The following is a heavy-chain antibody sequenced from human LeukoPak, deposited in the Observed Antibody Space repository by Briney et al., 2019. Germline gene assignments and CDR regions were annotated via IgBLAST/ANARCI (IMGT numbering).Heavy chain of an antibody. CDR3: AKEASGIAAAGYFAY. J-gene: IGHJ4*02. CDR2: ISWNSGSI. V-gene: IGHV3-9*03. CDR1: GFTFDDYA. Sequence: PGRSLRLSCAASGFTFDDYAMHWVRQAPGKGLEWVSGISWNSGSIGYADSVKGRFTISRDNAKNSLYLQMNSLRAEDMALYYCAKEASGIAAAGYFAYWGQGTLVTVSS. D-gene: IGHD6-13*01.